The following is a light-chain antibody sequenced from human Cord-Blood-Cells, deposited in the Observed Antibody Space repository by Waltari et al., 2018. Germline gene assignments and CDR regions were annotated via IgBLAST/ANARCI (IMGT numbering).Light chain of an antibody. V-gene: IGKV3-15*01. J-gene: IGKJ4*01. Sequence: EIVMTQSPATRSVSPGERATLSCRASQSVSSNLAWYQQKPGQAPRLLIYSASTRATGIPARFSGSGSGTEFTLTISSLQSEDFAVYYCQQYNNWPLTFGGGTKVEIK. CDR2: SAS. CDR1: QSVSSN. CDR3: QQYNNWPLT.